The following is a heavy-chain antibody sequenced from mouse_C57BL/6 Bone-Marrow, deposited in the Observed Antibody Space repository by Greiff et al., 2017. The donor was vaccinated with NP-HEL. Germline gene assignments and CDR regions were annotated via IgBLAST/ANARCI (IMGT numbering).Heavy chain of an antibody. CDR1: GYTFTSYW. V-gene: IGHV1-72*01. CDR2: IDPNSGGT. J-gene: IGHJ3*01. CDR3: ARSFSTTVGFAY. D-gene: IGHD1-1*01. Sequence: QVQLKQPGAELVKPGASVKLSCKASGYTFTSYWMHWVKQRPGRGLEWIGRIDPNSGGTKYNEKFKSKATLTVDKPSSTAYMQLSSLTSEDSAVYYCARSFSTTVGFAYWGQGTLVTVSA.